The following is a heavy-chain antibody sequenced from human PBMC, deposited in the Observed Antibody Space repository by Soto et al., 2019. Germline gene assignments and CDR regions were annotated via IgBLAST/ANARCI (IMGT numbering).Heavy chain of an antibody. CDR2: IYYSGST. CDR3: ATQGFGVLHGLVDV. Sequence: TSETLSLTCPVSGGSISSGDYYWSWIRQPPGKGLEWIGYIYYSGSTYYNPSLKSRVIISVDTSKNQFSLSLTSVTAADTAVYYCATQGFGVLHGLVDVWGQGTTVTVSS. CDR1: GGSISSGDYY. J-gene: IGHJ6*02. V-gene: IGHV4-30-4*01. D-gene: IGHD3-10*01.